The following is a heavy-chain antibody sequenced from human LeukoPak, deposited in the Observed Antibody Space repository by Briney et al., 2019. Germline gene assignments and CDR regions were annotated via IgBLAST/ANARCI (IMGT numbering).Heavy chain of an antibody. CDR2: SNSDGSRT. D-gene: IGHD7-27*01. CDR1: GFIFSGYW. V-gene: IGHV3-74*01. J-gene: IGHJ4*02. CDR3: ARGPMGKNYFDY. Sequence: GSLRLSCAASGFIFSGYWMHWVRQGPGKGLVWVSRSNSDGSRTDYADSVKGRFTISRDNAKNRLYLQMNSLRADDTAVYYCARGPMGKNYFDYWGQGTLVTVSS.